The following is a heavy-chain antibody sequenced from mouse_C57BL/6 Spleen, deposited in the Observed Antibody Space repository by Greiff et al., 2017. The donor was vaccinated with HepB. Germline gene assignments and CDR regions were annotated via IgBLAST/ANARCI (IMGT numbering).Heavy chain of an antibody. V-gene: IGHV8-12*01. J-gene: IGHJ2*01. CDR1: GFSLSTSGMG. CDR3: ARRGRSYSNYFDY. CDR2: IYWDDDK. Sequence: QVTLKECGPGILQSSQTLSLTCSFSGFSLSTSGMGVSWIRQPSGKGLEWLAHIYWDDDKRYNPSLKSRLTISKDTSRNQVFLKITSVDTADTATYYCARRGRSYSNYFDYWGQGTTLTVSS. D-gene: IGHD2-5*01.